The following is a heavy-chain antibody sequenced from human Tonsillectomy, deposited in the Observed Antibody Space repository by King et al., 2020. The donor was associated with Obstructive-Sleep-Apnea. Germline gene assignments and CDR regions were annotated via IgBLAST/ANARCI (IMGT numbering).Heavy chain of an antibody. Sequence: QVQLVESGGGVVQPGRSLRLSCAASGFTFSSYAMHWARRAPGKGLEWVALLSYDGSNKYYADSVKGRFTISRDNSKNTLYLQMNSLRAEDTAVYYCARDKVLSGRLDYWGQGTLVTVSS. J-gene: IGHJ4*02. CDR2: LSYDGSNK. V-gene: IGHV3-30-3*01. CDR1: GFTFSSYA. CDR3: ARDKVLSGRLDY. D-gene: IGHD1-26*01.